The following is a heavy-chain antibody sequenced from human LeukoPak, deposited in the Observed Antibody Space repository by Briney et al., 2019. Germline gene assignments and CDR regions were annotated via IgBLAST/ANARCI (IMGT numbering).Heavy chain of an antibody. J-gene: IGHJ6*02. CDR2: INSDGSST. V-gene: IGHV3-74*01. CDR1: GFTFDDYA. CDR3: ARDKAYGMDV. Sequence: PGGSLRLSCAASGFTFDDYAMHWVRQAPGKGLEWVSRINSDGSSTTYADSVKGRFTISRDNAKNTLYLQMNSLRAEDTAVYYCARDKAYGMDVWGQGTTVTVSS.